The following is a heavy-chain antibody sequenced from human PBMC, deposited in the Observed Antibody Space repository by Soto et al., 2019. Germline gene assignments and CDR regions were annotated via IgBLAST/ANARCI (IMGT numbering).Heavy chain of an antibody. CDR1: GFSFRNYA. J-gene: IGHJ4*02. CDR3: ANARATYGLLTHDY. D-gene: IGHD3-10*01. CDR2: LTGSSSNI. Sequence: VQLLESGGCLVQPGGSLRLSCAASGFSFRNYAMSWVRHAPGKGLEWISTLTGSSSNISYAESVKGRFAISSDNSRNTLYLQMNSLSAEDTAVYYCANARATYGLLTHDYWGQGTLVTVSS. V-gene: IGHV3-23*01.